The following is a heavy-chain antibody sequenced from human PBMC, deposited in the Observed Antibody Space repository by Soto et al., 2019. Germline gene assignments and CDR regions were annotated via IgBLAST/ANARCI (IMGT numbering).Heavy chain of an antibody. D-gene: IGHD2-2*01. Sequence: ESGGGVVQPGRALRLSCAASGFTFSSYGMHWVRQAPGKGLEWVAVIWYEGSNKYYADSVKGRFTISRDNSKNTLYLQMNSLRAEDTAVYYCARERCSSTSCYPPYYYYGMDVWGQGTTVTVSS. V-gene: IGHV3-33*01. J-gene: IGHJ6*02. CDR3: ARERCSSTSCYPPYYYYGMDV. CDR2: IWYEGSNK. CDR1: GFTFSSYG.